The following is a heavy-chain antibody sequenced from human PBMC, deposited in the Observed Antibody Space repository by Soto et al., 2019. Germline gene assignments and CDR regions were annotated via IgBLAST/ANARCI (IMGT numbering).Heavy chain of an antibody. V-gene: IGHV1-3*01. CDR2: INAVNGNT. D-gene: IGHD6-13*01. CDR3: ARIAAGNFWYFDL. J-gene: IGHJ2*01. CDR1: GYSFTSYA. Sequence: QVQLVQSGAEVKKPGASVKVSCKASGYSFTSYAMHWVRQAPGQRLEWMGWINAVNGNTKYSQKFQGRVTITRDTSASTADMELSSLRSEDTAVYYCARIAAGNFWYFDLWGRGPLLTVSS.